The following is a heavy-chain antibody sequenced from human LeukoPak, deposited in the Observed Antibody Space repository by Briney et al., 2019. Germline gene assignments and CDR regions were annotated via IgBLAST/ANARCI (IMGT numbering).Heavy chain of an antibody. V-gene: IGHV4-59*01. Sequence: PSETLSLTCSVSGGSMSSYYWSWIRQTPGKGLEWIGYVYYSGSTNYNPSLQSRVTISVDTSRTQFSLKLSSVTAADTAVYYCARGYGSGSYDYYYGMDVWGQGTTVTVSS. CDR2: VYYSGST. J-gene: IGHJ6*02. CDR3: ARGYGSGSYDYYYGMDV. D-gene: IGHD3-10*01. CDR1: GGSMSSYY.